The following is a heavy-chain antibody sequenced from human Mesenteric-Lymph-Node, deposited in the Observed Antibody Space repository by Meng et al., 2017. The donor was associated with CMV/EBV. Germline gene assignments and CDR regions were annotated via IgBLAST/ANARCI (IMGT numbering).Heavy chain of an antibody. D-gene: IGHD2-2*01. Sequence: SETLSLTCAVYGGSFSGYYWSWIRQPPGKGLEWIGEINHSGSTNYNPSLKSRVTISVDTSKNQFSLKLSSVTAADTAVYYCAGLTRIVVVPAAMVAFDIWGQGTMVTV. CDR1: GGSFSGYY. CDR3: AGLTRIVVVPAAMVAFDI. J-gene: IGHJ3*02. V-gene: IGHV4-34*01. CDR2: INHSGST.